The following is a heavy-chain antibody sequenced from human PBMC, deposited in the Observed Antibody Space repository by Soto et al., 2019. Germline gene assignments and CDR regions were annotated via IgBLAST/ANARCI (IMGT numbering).Heavy chain of an antibody. CDR1: GFTFSDTL. J-gene: IGHJ3*01. V-gene: IGHV1-3*01. CDR3: ALDIASVGPRANDGFDV. Sequence: QVQLVQSGAELKKPGASVNISCQASGFTFSDTLINWVRQGPGQRLEWMGWINPANGNTRYSEPFQGRVTISSLSSASPAYVALSDLTSEDTTVYYCALDIASVGPRANDGFDVWGQGPMVTVSS. CDR2: INPANGNT. D-gene: IGHD3-3*01.